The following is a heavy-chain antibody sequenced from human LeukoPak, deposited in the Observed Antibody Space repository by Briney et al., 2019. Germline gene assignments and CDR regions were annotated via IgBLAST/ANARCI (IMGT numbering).Heavy chain of an antibody. CDR3: AKRRD. V-gene: IGHV3-30-3*02. Sequence: PGGSLRLSCAASGFSFSTYTMNWVRQAPGKGLERVAGIQHDGGRTYYADSVKGRFTISRDNSKNTLYLQMDSLRAEDTAVYYCAKRRDWGQGTLVTVSS. CDR2: IQHDGGRT. J-gene: IGHJ4*02. CDR1: GFSFSTYT.